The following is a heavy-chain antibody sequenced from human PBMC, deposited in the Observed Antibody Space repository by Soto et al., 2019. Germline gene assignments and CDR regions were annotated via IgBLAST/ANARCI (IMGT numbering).Heavy chain of an antibody. Sequence: PSETLSLTCSVSGGSISSHYWNWIRQPPGKGLEWIGYIYYTGSTNYNPSLKSRVTISVDTSKNQFSLKLSSVTAADTAVYYCAREIYTTVTTYWFDPWGQGTLVTVSS. CDR2: IYYTGST. J-gene: IGHJ5*02. CDR3: AREIYTTVTTYWFDP. V-gene: IGHV4-59*11. CDR1: GGSISSHY. D-gene: IGHD4-17*01.